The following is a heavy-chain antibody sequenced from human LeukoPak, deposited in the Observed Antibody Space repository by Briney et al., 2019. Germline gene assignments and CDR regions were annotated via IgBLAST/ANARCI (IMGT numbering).Heavy chain of an antibody. D-gene: IGHD3-22*01. J-gene: IGHJ4*02. CDR3: ASLTYYYDSSGYSPHFDY. Sequence: PGGSLRLSCAASGFTFSSYSMNWVRQAPGKGLEWVSAISGSGGSTYYADSVKGRFTISRDNSKNTLYLQMNSLRAEDTAVYYCASLTYYYDSSGYSPHFDYWGQGTLVTVSS. CDR1: GFTFSSYS. CDR2: ISGSGGST. V-gene: IGHV3-23*01.